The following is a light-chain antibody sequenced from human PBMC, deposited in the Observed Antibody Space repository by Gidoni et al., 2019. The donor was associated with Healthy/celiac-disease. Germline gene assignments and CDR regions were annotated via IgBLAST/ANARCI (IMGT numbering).Light chain of an antibody. CDR2: DAS. V-gene: IGKV3-11*01. CDR3: QQRSNWPPLT. J-gene: IGKJ4*01. Sequence: EIVLTQSPATLSLSPGDRATLSCRASQSVSSYLAWYQQKPGQAPRLLIYDASNRATGIPARFSGSGSGTDFTLTISSLETEDFAVYYCQQRSNWPPLTFGGGTKVEIK. CDR1: QSVSSY.